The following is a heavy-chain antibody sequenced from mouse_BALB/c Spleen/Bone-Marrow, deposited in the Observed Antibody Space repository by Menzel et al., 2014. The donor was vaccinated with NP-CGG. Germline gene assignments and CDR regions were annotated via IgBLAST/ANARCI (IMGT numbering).Heavy chain of an antibody. J-gene: IGHJ3*01. CDR2: IDPANGNT. D-gene: IGHD2-1*01. CDR1: GFNIKDTY. Sequence: VQLQQPGAELVKPGASVKLSCTASGFNIKDTYMHWVKQRPEQGLEWIGRIDPANGNTKYDPKFQGKATITADTSSNTAYLQLRSQTSEDTAVYYCARAGGDGNYLAWFAYWGQGTLVTVSA. CDR3: ARAGGDGNYLAWFAY. V-gene: IGHV14-3*02.